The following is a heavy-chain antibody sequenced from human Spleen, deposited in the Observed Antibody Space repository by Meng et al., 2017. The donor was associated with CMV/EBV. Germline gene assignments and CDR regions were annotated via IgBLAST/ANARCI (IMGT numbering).Heavy chain of an antibody. Sequence: YTFTSFGISWVRQAPGQGLEWMAWINAYNGNRNYAQKFQGRVTMTTDTSTSTAYMELRSLRSDDTAVYYCARAAPRMGNWPGGEVDPWGQGTLVTVSS. V-gene: IGHV1-18*01. CDR2: INAYNGNR. CDR1: YTFTSFG. CDR3: ARAAPRMGNWPGGEVDP. J-gene: IGHJ5*02. D-gene: IGHD1-1*01.